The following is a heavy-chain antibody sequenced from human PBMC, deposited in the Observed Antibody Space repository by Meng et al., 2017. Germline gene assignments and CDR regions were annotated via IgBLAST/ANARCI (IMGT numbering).Heavy chain of an antibody. D-gene: IGHD6-13*01. J-gene: IGHJ4*02. V-gene: IGHV4-39*07. CDR1: GGSISSSSYY. CDR2: IYYSGST. Sequence: ASGPGLVKPSVTLSLTCTVSGGSISSSSYYWGWIRQPPWKGLEWIGSIYYSGSTYYNPSLKSRVTISVDTSKNQFSLKLCFVTAADTAVYYCAMIRIAAAVLDYWGQGTLVTVSS. CDR3: AMIRIAAAVLDY.